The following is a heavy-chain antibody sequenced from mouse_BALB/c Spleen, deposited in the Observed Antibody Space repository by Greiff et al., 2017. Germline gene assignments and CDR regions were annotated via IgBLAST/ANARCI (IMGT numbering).Heavy chain of an antibody. CDR2: INPSNGRT. CDR3: ARANY. J-gene: IGHJ2*01. Sequence: VQLQQPGAELVKPGASVKLSCKASGYTFTSYWMHWVKQRPGQGLEWIGEINPSNGRTNYNEKFKGKATLTADKSSSTAYMQLSSLTSDDSAVYFCARANYWGQGTTLTVSS. V-gene: IGHV1S81*02. CDR1: GYTFTSYW.